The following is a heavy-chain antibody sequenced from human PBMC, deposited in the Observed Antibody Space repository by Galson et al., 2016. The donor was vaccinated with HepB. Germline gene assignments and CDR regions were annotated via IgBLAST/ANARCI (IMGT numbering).Heavy chain of an antibody. Sequence: SLRLSCAASGFTFRSYAMSWVRQAPGKGLEWVPGTSGSGGSTYYADSVTGRNTISRDNSKNTLYLQMNSLRVEDTAVYYCAKAHYDILTGYWPYFDYWGQGTLVTVSS. CDR2: TSGSGGST. J-gene: IGHJ4*02. CDR3: AKAHYDILTGYWPYFDY. CDR1: GFTFRSYA. V-gene: IGHV3-23*01. D-gene: IGHD3-9*01.